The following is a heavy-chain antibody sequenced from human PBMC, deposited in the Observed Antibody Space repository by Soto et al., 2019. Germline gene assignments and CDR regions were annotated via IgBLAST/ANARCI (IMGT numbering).Heavy chain of an antibody. V-gene: IGHV3-23*01. J-gene: IGHJ1*01. Sequence: PXGSLRLSCVCSVFTFSNHAMTCVRQAPGKGLEWVSDISGSGGTIHYADSVKGRFTISRDNSKNTLYLQMNSLKAEDTAVYYCAKLWGIAGFEY. CDR3: AKLWGIAGFEY. D-gene: IGHD3-16*01. CDR1: VFTFSNHA. CDR2: ISGSGGTI.